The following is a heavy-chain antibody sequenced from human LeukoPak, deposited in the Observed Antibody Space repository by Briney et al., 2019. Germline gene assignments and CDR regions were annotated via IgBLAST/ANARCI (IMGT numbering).Heavy chain of an antibody. D-gene: IGHD3-22*01. J-gene: IGHJ3*02. CDR1: GGSFSGYY. Sequence: PSETLSLTCAVYGGSFSGYYWSWIRQPPGKGLEWIGEIDHSGSTNYNPSLKSRVTISVDTSKNQFSLKLSSVTAADTAVYFCARGPYSYDSSGAFDIWGQGTMVTVSS. CDR2: IDHSGST. CDR3: ARGPYSYDSSGAFDI. V-gene: IGHV4-34*01.